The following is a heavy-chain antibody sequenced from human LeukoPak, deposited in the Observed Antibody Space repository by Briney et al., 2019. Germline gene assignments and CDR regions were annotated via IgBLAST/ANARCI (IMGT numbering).Heavy chain of an antibody. V-gene: IGHV4-38-2*01. CDR2: IHHSGSS. CDR1: GYSTNSGHY. Sequence: PSETLSLTCAVSGYSTNSGHYWGWIRQPPGKALEWIGSIHHSGSSYYNPSLKSRVTISVDTSESQFSLKLSSVTAADTAVYYCARGEDCGGDCYSGYYYYYMDVWGKGTTVTVSS. CDR3: ARGEDCGGDCYSGYYYYYMDV. J-gene: IGHJ6*03. D-gene: IGHD2-21*01.